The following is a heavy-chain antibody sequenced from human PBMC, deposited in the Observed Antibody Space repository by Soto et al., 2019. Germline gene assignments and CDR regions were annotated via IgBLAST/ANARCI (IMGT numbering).Heavy chain of an antibody. Sequence: PSETLSLTCTVSGGSISSGGYYWSWIRQHPGKGLEWIGYIYYSGSTYYNPSLKSRVTISVDTSKNQFSLKLSSVTAADTAVYYCARDGFRSGHNNWFDPWAQGTLVTVSS. D-gene: IGHD6-19*01. V-gene: IGHV4-31*03. CDR1: GGSISSGGYY. CDR3: ARDGFRSGHNNWFDP. J-gene: IGHJ5*02. CDR2: IYYSGST.